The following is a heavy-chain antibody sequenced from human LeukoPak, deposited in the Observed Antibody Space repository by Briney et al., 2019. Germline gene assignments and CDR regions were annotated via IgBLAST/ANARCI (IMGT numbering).Heavy chain of an antibody. Sequence: ASVKVSCKASGYTFTSYDINWVRQATGQGLEWMGWISAYNGNTNYAQKLQGRVTMTTDTSTSTAYMELRSLRSDDTAVYYCARDLPHYNTAMVTGDDWGQGTLVTVSS. D-gene: IGHD5-18*01. CDR3: ARDLPHYNTAMVTGDD. CDR1: GYTFTSYD. J-gene: IGHJ4*02. V-gene: IGHV1-18*01. CDR2: ISAYNGNT.